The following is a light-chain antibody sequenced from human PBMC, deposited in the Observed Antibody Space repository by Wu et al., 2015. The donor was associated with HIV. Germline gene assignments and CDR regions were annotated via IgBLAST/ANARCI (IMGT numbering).Light chain of an antibody. Sequence: CRASQTVSSNYLAWYQQKPGPGLPRLLIYGASTRATGIPDSFSGSGSGTDFTLTISSLRPEDFAVYYCQQYGTSLLTFGGGTKVEIK. CDR1: QTVSSNY. CDR2: GAS. V-gene: IGKV3-20*01. J-gene: IGKJ4*01. CDR3: QQYGTSLLT.